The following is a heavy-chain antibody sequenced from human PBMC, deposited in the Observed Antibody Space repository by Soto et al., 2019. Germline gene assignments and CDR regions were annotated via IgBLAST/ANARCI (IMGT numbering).Heavy chain of an antibody. D-gene: IGHD2-21*01. J-gene: IGHJ5*02. CDR2: IYYSGST. CDR3: ARQLFGHGDWFDP. Sequence: SETLSLTCTVSGGSISSYYWSWIRQPPGKGLEWIGYIYYSGSTNYNPSLKSRVTISVDTSKNQFSLKLSSVTAADTAVYYCARQLFGHGDWFDPCGQGTLVTVSS. V-gene: IGHV4-59*08. CDR1: GGSISSYY.